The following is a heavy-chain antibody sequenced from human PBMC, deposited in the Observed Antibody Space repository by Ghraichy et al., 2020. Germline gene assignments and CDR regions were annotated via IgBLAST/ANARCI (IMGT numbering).Heavy chain of an antibody. V-gene: IGHV3-15*01. Sequence: GGSLRLSCAASGFTFSNAWMSWVRQAPGKGLEWVGRIKSKTDGGTTDYAAPVKGRFTISRDDSKNTLYLQMNSLKTEDTAVYYCTTESVGKDIVVVVAATPGLWGQGTLVTVSS. CDR1: GFTFSNAW. CDR3: TTESVGKDIVVVVAATPGL. J-gene: IGHJ4*02. CDR2: IKSKTDGGTT. D-gene: IGHD2-15*01.